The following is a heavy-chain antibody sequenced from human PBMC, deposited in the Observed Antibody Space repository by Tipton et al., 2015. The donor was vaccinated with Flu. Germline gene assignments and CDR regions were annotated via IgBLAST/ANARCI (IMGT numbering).Heavy chain of an antibody. CDR1: GFTFSSYE. J-gene: IGHJ4*02. D-gene: IGHD3-10*01. CDR3: ARDQSGYYGSGSYSSDY. Sequence: SLRLSCAASGFTFSSYEMNWVRQAPGKGVEWVSYISSSDSPIYYADSGKGRFTISRDNAKNSLYLQMNSLRAEDTAVYYCARDQSGYYGSGSYSSDYWGQGTLVTVSS. V-gene: IGHV3-48*03. CDR2: ISSSDSPI.